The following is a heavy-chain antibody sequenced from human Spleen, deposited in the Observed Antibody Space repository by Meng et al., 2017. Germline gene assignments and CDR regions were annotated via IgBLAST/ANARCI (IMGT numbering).Heavy chain of an antibody. CDR3: ARLWFGDDAFDI. D-gene: IGHD3-10*01. J-gene: IGHJ3*02. V-gene: IGHV1-2*06. CDR2: INPKSGDT. Sequence: ASVKVSCKASGGTSSRYGISWVRRAPGQGLEWMGRINPKSGDTHYAQRFQGRVTMTRDTSISTAYMELSRLRSDDTAVYYCARLWFGDDAFDIWGQGTMVTVSS. CDR1: GGTSSRYG.